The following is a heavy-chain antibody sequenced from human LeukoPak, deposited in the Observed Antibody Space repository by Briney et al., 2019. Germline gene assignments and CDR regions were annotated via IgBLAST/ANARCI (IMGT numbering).Heavy chain of an antibody. CDR1: GGTFSSYA. CDR3: AKGSSSWFSHFDY. J-gene: IGHJ4*02. Sequence: ASVKVSCKASGGTFSSYAISWVRQAPGQGLEWMGRIIPILGIANYAQKFQGRGTITADKSTSTAYMELSSLRSEDTAVYYCAKGSSSWFSHFDYWGQGTLVTVSS. D-gene: IGHD6-13*01. V-gene: IGHV1-69*04. CDR2: IIPILGIA.